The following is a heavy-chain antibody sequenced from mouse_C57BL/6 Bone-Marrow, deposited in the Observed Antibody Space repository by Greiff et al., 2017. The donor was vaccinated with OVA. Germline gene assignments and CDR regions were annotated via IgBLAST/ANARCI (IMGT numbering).Heavy chain of an antibody. Sequence: EVKLMESGGGLVQSGRSLRLSCATSGFTFSDFYMEWVRQAPGKGLEWIAASRNKANDYTTEYSASVKGRFIVSRDTSQSILYLQMNALRAEDTAIYYCARDAGGNYPMDYWGQGTSVTVSS. CDR2: SRNKANDYTT. J-gene: IGHJ4*01. CDR1: GFTFSDFY. V-gene: IGHV7-1*01. D-gene: IGHD2-1*01. CDR3: ARDAGGNYPMDY.